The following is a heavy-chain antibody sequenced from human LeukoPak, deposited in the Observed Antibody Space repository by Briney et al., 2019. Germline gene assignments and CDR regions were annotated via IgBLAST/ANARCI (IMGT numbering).Heavy chain of an antibody. CDR2: IYYSGST. J-gene: IGHJ4*02. CDR1: GGSISSYY. V-gene: IGHV4-59*08. CDR3: ASDYSDYCLDY. Sequence: SETLSLTCTVSGGSISSYYWSWIRQPPGKGLEWIGYIYYSGSTNYNPSLKSRVTISVDTSKNQFSLKLSSVTAADTAVYYCASDYSDYCLDYWGQGTLVTVSS. D-gene: IGHD4-11*01.